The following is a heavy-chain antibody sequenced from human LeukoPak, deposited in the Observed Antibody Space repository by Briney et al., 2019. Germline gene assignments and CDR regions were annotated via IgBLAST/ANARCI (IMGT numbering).Heavy chain of an antibody. CDR2: IYNSGST. J-gene: IGHJ3*02. V-gene: IGHV4-4*07. D-gene: IGHD2-15*01. CDR3: ATRTDDIVVVVAATTSDCAFDI. Sequence: PSETLSLTCTVSGGSISSYYWSWIRQPAGKGLEWIGRIYNSGSTTYNPSLKSRVTMSVDTSKNQFSLKLSSVTAADTAVYYCATRTDDIVVVVAATTSDCAFDIWGQGTMVTVSS. CDR1: GGSISSYY.